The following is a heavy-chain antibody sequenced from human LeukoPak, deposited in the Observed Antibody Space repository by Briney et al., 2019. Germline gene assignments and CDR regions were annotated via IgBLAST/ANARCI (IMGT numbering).Heavy chain of an antibody. Sequence: PSETLSLTCVVYGGSFSGYYWSWIRQPPGKGLEWIGEINHSGSTHYNPSLKSRVTISVDTSKNQFSLELSSVTAADTAVYYCARVGAYYESSGYLSYRGQGTLVTVSS. J-gene: IGHJ4*02. CDR2: INHSGST. CDR1: GGSFSGYY. V-gene: IGHV4-34*01. D-gene: IGHD3-22*01. CDR3: ARVGAYYESSGYLSY.